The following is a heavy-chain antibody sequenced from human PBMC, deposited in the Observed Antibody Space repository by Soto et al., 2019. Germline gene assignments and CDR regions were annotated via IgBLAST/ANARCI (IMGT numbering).Heavy chain of an antibody. Sequence: SETLSLTCTVSGGSISSGGYYWSWIRQPPGKGLEWIGYIYYSGSTNYNPSLKSRVTISMDTSKNQFSLKLSSVTAADTAVYYCAREGHCSSTSCPGDYWGQGTLVTVSS. CDR3: AREGHCSSTSCPGDY. CDR1: GGSISSGGYY. V-gene: IGHV4-61*08. CDR2: IYYSGST. D-gene: IGHD2-2*01. J-gene: IGHJ4*02.